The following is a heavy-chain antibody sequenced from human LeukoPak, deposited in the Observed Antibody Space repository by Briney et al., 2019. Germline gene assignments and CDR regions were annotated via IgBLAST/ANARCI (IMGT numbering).Heavy chain of an antibody. CDR3: ATGAYSYAPDY. Sequence: SETLSLTCTVSGGSISSYYWGRIRQPPGKGLEWIGSIYYSGSTYYNPSLKSRVTISVDTSKNQFSLKLISVTAADTAVYYCATGAYSYAPDYWGQGTLVSVSS. J-gene: IGHJ4*02. CDR1: GGSISSYY. D-gene: IGHD5-18*01. V-gene: IGHV4-39*07. CDR2: IYYSGST.